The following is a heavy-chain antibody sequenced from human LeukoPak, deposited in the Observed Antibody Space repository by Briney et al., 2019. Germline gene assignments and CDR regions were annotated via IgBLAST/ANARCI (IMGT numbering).Heavy chain of an antibody. J-gene: IGHJ4*02. CDR3: ARSDSSGWYFFDY. Sequence: GGSLRLSCAASGFTFSSYAMSWVRQAPGKGLEWVSAISGSGGSTYYADSVKGRFTISRDNSKNTLYLQMNSLRAEDTAVYYCARSDSSGWYFFDYWGQGTLVTVSS. CDR1: GFTFSSYA. V-gene: IGHV3-23*01. CDR2: ISGSGGST. D-gene: IGHD6-19*01.